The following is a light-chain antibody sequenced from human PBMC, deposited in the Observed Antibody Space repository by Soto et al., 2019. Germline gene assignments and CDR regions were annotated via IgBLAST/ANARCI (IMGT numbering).Light chain of an antibody. Sequence: QAVVTQSPSASASLGASVKLTCTLSSGHNSYAIAWHQQQPEKGPRYLMKLNSDGSHSKGDGIPDRLSGSSSGAERYLTISSLQSEDEADYYCQTWGTGIHVFGGGTKLTVL. CDR1: SGHNSYA. CDR3: QTWGTGIHV. V-gene: IGLV4-69*01. CDR2: LNSDGSH. J-gene: IGLJ2*01.